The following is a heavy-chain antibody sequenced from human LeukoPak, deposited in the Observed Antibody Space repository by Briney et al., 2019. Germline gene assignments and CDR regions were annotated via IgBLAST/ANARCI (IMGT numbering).Heavy chain of an antibody. D-gene: IGHD2-2*01. CDR1: GFSFNGHW. V-gene: IGHV3-7*04. J-gene: IGHJ4*02. CDR2: INEDGNGK. Sequence: GGSLRLSCAASGFSFNGHWMTWVRQAPGKGLEWVANINEDGNGKYYVDSVKGRFTISRDNAKNSLYLEMNSLRAEDTAMYYCARGSYIVVVPAASGYWGQGTLVTVSS. CDR3: ARGSYIVVVPAASGY.